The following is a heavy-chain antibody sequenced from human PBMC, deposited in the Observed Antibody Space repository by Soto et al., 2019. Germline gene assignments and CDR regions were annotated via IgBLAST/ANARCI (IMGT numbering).Heavy chain of an antibody. V-gene: IGHV4-59*01. J-gene: IGHJ5*02. CDR3: ARGGRISGGNWFDP. CDR2: IFYNGKT. D-gene: IGHD3-10*01. Sequence: QVQLQESGPGLVKLSETLSLTCTVSGGSIDSYYWSWIRQPPGKGLEWIGYIFYNGKTNYSPSLTRRVTMSVDPSKNQFSLKLSSVTAADTAVYYCARGGRISGGNWFDPWGQGTLVTVSS. CDR1: GGSIDSYY.